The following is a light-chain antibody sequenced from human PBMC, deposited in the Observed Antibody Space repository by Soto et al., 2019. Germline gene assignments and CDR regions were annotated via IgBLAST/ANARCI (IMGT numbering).Light chain of an antibody. Sequence: IQMTQSPSSLSASVGDRVTITCRASEDITTDLAWYQQKVGEAPRFLIYAASTLQSGVPSRFSGSGSGTDFTLTISSLQPEDFATYYCLQDYNYPRTFGQGTKVEV. CDR3: LQDYNYPRT. J-gene: IGKJ1*01. V-gene: IGKV1-6*01. CDR2: AAS. CDR1: EDITTD.